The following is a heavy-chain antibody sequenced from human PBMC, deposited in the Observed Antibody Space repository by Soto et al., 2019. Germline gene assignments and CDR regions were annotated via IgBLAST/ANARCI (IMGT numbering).Heavy chain of an antibody. CDR3: ARLEGLATISYYFDF. Sequence: TSETLSLTCSVSDDSINSDKYYWGWVRPPPGKGLEWIGSIYYRGNAYYNPSLQTRVTISLDKSKSQFSLKLNSVTAADSAVYFCARLEGLATISYYFDFWGPGALVTVSS. D-gene: IGHD3-9*01. V-gene: IGHV4-39*01. CDR1: DDSINSDKYY. CDR2: IYYRGNA. J-gene: IGHJ4*02.